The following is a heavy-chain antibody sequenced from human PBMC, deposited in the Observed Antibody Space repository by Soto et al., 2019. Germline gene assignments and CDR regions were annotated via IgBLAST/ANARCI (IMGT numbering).Heavy chain of an antibody. D-gene: IGHD6-13*01. J-gene: IGHJ4*02. V-gene: IGHV1-18*03. Sequence: QVQLVQSGAEVKKPGASVKVSCKTSGYTFTSYAISWVRQAPGQGLEWMGWISAYNGNTHYAQKLQGRVTMTTDTSTSTAYMELRSLRSDDMAVYYCARDLAAAGPFDYWGQGTLVTVSS. CDR1: GYTFTSYA. CDR2: ISAYNGNT. CDR3: ARDLAAAGPFDY.